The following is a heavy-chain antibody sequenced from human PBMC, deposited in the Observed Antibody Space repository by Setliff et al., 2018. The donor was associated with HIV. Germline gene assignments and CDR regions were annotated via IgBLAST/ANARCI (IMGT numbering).Heavy chain of an antibody. J-gene: IGHJ4*02. D-gene: IGHD4-17*01. Sequence: PSETLSLTCAVSGYFISSGYHWGWIRQPPGKGLEWIGSLSHVGGTYYNPSLKSRVTISIDTSMNQFSLRLTSVTAADTAVYYCARQLTTLDYFDYWGQGTLVTVSS. V-gene: IGHV4-38-2*01. CDR1: GYFISSGYH. CDR3: ARQLTTLDYFDY. CDR2: LSHVGGT.